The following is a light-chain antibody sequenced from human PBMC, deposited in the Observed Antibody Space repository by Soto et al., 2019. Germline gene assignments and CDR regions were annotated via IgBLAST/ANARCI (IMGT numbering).Light chain of an antibody. J-gene: IGKJ1*01. CDR2: KAS. CDR3: QQLNSYRT. CDR1: QTISSW. Sequence: DIQMTQSPSTLSGSVGGRVTITCRASQTISSWLAWYQQKPGKAPKLLIYKASTLKSGVPSRFSGSGSGTEFTLTISSLQPEDFATYYCQQLNSYRTFGQGTKVDIK. V-gene: IGKV1-5*03.